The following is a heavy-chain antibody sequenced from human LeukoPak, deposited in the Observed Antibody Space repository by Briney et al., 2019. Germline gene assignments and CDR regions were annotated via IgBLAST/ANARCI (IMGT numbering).Heavy chain of an antibody. CDR2: IIPIFCTA. D-gene: IGHD5-12*01. CDR1: GGTFSSYA. CDR3: ARARVIGRRGYSGYDLVRNWFDP. Sequence: SVKVSCKASGGTFSSYAISWVRQAPGQGLEWMGGIIPIFCTANYAQKFQGRVKITADESKSTAYMELSSLGSEDTAVYYCARARVIGRRGYSGYDLVRNWFDPWGQGTLVTVSS. V-gene: IGHV1-69*01. J-gene: IGHJ5*02.